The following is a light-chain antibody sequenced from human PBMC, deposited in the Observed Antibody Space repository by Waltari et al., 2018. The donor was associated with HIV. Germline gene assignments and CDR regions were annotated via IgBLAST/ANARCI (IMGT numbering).Light chain of an antibody. J-gene: IGLJ2*01. Sequence: SFVLTQPPSVSVAPGQTARISCGGNNIGSKNVHWYQQKPGQAPVVVVHDYTDRPSGIPGRFSGSNSGNTATLTISRGEVGDEADYHCQVWDTSSDHVIFGGGTKLTVL. CDR3: QVWDTSSDHVI. CDR1: NIGSKN. CDR2: DYT. V-gene: IGLV3-21*02.